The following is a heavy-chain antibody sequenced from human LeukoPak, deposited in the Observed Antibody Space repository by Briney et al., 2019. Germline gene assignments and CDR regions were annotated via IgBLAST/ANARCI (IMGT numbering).Heavy chain of an antibody. V-gene: IGHV6-1*01. CDR3: ARVYRGPYYYDSSPDY. J-gene: IGHJ4*02. CDR1: GDSVSSNSAA. D-gene: IGHD3-22*01. CDR2: TYYRSKWYN. Sequence: SQTLSLTCAISGDSVSSNSAAWNWIRQSPSRGLEWLGRTYYRSKWYNDYAVSVKSRITINPDTSKNQFSLKLSSVTAADTAVYYCARVYRGPYYYDSSPDYWGQGTLVTVSS.